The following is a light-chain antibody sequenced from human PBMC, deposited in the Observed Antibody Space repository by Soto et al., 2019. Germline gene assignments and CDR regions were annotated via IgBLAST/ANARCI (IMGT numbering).Light chain of an antibody. CDR1: QDIRSY. CDR3: QQLNSFPIT. CDR2: AAS. V-gene: IGKV1-9*01. Sequence: DIQLTQAPSFLSSSAVDTVTITCRASQDIRSYLAWYQQKAGRAPKLLIYAASTLQSEVPSRFSGSGSGTEFTLTISSLQPEDFATYYCQQLNSFPITFGQGTRLEIK. J-gene: IGKJ5*01.